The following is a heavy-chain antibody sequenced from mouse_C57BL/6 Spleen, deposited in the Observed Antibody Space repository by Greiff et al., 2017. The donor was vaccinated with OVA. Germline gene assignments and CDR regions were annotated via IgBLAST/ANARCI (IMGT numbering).Heavy chain of an antibody. CDR1: GYSITSGYY. D-gene: IGHD2-4*01. CDR2: ISYDGSN. CDR3: ARDYDYDCFDY. J-gene: IGHJ2*01. V-gene: IGHV3-6*01. Sequence: VQLKESGPGLVKPSQSLSLTCSVTGYSITSGYYWNWIRQFPGNKLEWMGYISYDGSNNYNPSLKNRISITRDTSKNQFFLKLNSVTTEDTATYYCARDYDYDCFDYWGQGTTLTVSS.